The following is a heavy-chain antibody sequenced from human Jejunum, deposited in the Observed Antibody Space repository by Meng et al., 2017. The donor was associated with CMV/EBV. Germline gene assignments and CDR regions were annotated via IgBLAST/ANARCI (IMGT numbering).Heavy chain of an antibody. J-gene: IGHJ4*02. Sequence: TSSSNYGGWMRQSPGKGLEWIGSINYSGNTYYTPSLRSRVTISMDTSAKQFSLRLNSVTAADTAVYYCARGCYTTSCYKGSFDYWGQGKLVTVSS. D-gene: IGHD2-2*02. CDR3: ARGCYTTSCYKGSFDY. CDR1: TSSSNY. CDR2: INYSGNT. V-gene: IGHV4-39*07.